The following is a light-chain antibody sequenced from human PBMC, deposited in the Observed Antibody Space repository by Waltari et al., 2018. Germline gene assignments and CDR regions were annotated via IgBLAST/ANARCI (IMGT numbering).Light chain of an antibody. J-gene: IGKJ4*01. CDR3: QQRAIWPLT. CDR1: QTVNSY. Sequence: EIVLTLSPATLSLSPGERATLSCRASQTVNSYLAWYQQKPGQSPRLLIYDASNRATGIPARFSASGSGTDFTLTISSLETEDFAVYYCQQRAIWPLTFGGGTRVEIK. V-gene: IGKV3-11*01. CDR2: DAS.